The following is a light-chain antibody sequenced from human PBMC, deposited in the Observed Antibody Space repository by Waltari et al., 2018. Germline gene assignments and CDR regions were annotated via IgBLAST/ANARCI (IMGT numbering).Light chain of an antibody. V-gene: IGKV1-33*01. CDR2: DAS. Sequence: DVQMTQSPSSLSASVGDRVTITCQASQEIRQYLNWYQQKPGKAPNPLISDASTLRPGVPSRFSGSGSGTDFTLIISVLQPEDIATYHCQQYDVLPYTFGQGTKLEIK. CDR1: QEIRQY. J-gene: IGKJ2*01. CDR3: QQYDVLPYT.